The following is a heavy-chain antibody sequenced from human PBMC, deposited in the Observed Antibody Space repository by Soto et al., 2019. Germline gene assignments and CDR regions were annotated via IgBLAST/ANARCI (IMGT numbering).Heavy chain of an antibody. CDR3: AKDLGSSKRFDY. Sequence: GGSLRLSCVASGFTFITYGMNWIRQAQGEGLERVSAITGDGGTTYYADSVKGRFTISRDNSKNTLYLQLNSLTAEDTALYYCAKDLGSSKRFDYWGQGTLVTVSS. J-gene: IGHJ4*02. CDR1: GFTFITYG. D-gene: IGHD1-26*01. CDR2: ITGDGGTT. V-gene: IGHV3-23*01.